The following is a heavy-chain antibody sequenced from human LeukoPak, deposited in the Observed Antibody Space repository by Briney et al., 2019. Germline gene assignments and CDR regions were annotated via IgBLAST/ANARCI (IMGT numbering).Heavy chain of an antibody. Sequence: GGSLRLSCAASGFTFSNNWMSWVRQAPGKGLEWVANIKRDGSEKYYVDSVKGRFTISRDNAKNSQYLQMNSLGAEDTAVYYCVRVCIVGARSVFDYWGQGTLVTVSS. CDR1: GFTFSNNW. J-gene: IGHJ4*02. D-gene: IGHD1-26*01. CDR3: VRVCIVGARSVFDY. CDR2: IKRDGSEK. V-gene: IGHV3-7*01.